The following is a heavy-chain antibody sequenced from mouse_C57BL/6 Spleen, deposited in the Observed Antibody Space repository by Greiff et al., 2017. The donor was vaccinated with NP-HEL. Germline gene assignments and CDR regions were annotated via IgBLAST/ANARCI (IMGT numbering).Heavy chain of an antibody. CDR1: GYAFTNYL. CDR3: ARCYYGYDDYAMDY. CDR2: INPGSGGT. J-gene: IGHJ4*01. Sequence: VQLQQSGAELVRPGTSVKVSCKASGYAFTNYLIEWVKQRPGQGLEWIGVINPGSGGTNYNEKVKGKATLTADKSSSTAYMQLSSLSSEDSAVYFCARCYYGYDDYAMDYWGQGASVTVSS. D-gene: IGHD2-2*01. V-gene: IGHV1-54*01.